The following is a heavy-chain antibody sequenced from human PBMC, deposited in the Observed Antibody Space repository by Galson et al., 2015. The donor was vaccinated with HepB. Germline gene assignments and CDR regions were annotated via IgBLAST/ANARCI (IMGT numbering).Heavy chain of an antibody. V-gene: IGHV3-23*01. D-gene: IGHD3-9*01. CDR1: GFTFGSYV. Sequence: SLRLSCAASGFTFGSYVMSWVRQAPGKGLEWVSAISGSGGSTYYPDSVKGRFTISRDNSKNTLYLQMNSLRAEDTAIYYCAKTRYFDWHRPENAFDIWGQGTMVTVSS. J-gene: IGHJ3*02. CDR3: AKTRYFDWHRPENAFDI. CDR2: ISGSGGST.